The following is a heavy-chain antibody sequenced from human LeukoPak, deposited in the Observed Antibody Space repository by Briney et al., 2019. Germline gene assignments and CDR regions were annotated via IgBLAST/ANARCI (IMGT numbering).Heavy chain of an antibody. CDR1: GFTFSSYR. CDR3: ARDLGGIAAAVLAY. Sequence: GGSLRLSCAASGFTFSSYRMNWVPHAPGKGLEWGSSISSSSSYIYSADSVKSRFTISRENAKNSLYLQMNSLRAEDTAVYYCARDLGGIAAAVLAYWGQGTLVTVSS. D-gene: IGHD6-13*01. CDR2: ISSSSSYI. V-gene: IGHV3-21*06. J-gene: IGHJ4*02.